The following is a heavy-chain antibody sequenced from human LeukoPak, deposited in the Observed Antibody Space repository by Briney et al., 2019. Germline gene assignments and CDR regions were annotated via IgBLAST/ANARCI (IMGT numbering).Heavy chain of an antibody. Sequence: PGGSLRLSCAASGITFSSHGMSWVRQAPGKGLEWVSGISGSGGSTNYADSVKGRFTISRDNSKNTLYLQMNSLRAEDTAVYYCARGPSGNHNTGGQGTLVTVSS. V-gene: IGHV3-23*01. CDR3: ARGPSGNHNT. J-gene: IGHJ4*02. D-gene: IGHD5-12*01. CDR1: GITFSSHG. CDR2: ISGSGGST.